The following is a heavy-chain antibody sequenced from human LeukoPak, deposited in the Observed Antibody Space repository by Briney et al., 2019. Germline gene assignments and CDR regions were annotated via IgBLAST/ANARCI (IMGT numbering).Heavy chain of an antibody. CDR3: ARRATTERGHSYGLDY. V-gene: IGHV3-21*01. CDR2: ISGSSSYT. D-gene: IGHD5-18*01. J-gene: IGHJ4*02. CDR1: GFPFSSYF. Sequence: PGGSLRLSCAASGFPFSSYFMNWVRQAPGKGLEWVSSISGSSSYTYDADSVKGRFTISRDNAKNSLYLQMNSLRAEDTAVYYCARRATTERGHSYGLDYWGQGTLVTVSS.